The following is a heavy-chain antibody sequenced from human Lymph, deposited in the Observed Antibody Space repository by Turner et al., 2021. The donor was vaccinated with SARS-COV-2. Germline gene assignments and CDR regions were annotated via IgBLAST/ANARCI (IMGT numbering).Heavy chain of an antibody. CDR3: ARVKGYNGYDLRYYYGMDV. J-gene: IGHJ6*02. CDR1: GFPFSSYG. V-gene: IGHV3-33*01. Sequence: QVQLVESGGGVVQPGRSLRVSCAASGFPFSSYGMHWVRQAPGKGLEWVAVIWYDGSNKYYADSVKGRFTISRDNSKNTLYLQMNSLRAEDTAVYYCARVKGYNGYDLRYYYGMDVWGQGTTVTVSS. CDR2: IWYDGSNK. D-gene: IGHD5-12*01.